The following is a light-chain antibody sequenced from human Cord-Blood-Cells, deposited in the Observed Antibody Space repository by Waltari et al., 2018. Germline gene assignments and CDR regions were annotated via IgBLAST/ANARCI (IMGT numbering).Light chain of an antibody. J-gene: IGKJ3*01. CDR3: QQYGSSFT. CDR2: GAS. V-gene: IGKV3-20*01. CDR1: QSVSSSY. Sequence: EIVVTQSPGTLSLSPGERATLSCRASQSVSSSYLAGYQQKPGQATRLLIYGASSRATGIPDRFSGSRSGTDFTLTISRLEPEDFAVYYCQQYGSSFTFGPGTKVDIK.